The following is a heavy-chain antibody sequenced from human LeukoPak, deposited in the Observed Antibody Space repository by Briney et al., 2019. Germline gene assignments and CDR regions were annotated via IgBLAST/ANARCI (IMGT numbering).Heavy chain of an antibody. CDR2: ISGSAGST. CDR3: AKDHPVVVVPAANYYYYYMDV. J-gene: IGHJ6*03. V-gene: IGHV3-23*01. Sequence: GGSLRLSCAASGFTFSNYAMTWVRQAPGKGLEWVSAISGSAGSTYYADSVKGRFTISRDNSKNTLFLQMNSLRAEDTAVYYCAKDHPVVVVPAANYYYYYMDVWGKGTTVTVSS. D-gene: IGHD2-2*01. CDR1: GFTFSNYA.